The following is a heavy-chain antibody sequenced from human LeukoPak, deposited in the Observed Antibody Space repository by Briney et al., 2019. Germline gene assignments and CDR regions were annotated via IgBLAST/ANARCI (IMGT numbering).Heavy chain of an antibody. D-gene: IGHD1-26*01. J-gene: IGHJ4*02. V-gene: IGHV3-48*01. CDR3: ATHSTSERSDY. CDR1: GFTFSSYS. Sequence: GGSLRLSCAASGFTFSSYSMNWVRQAPGKGLEWVSYISHSSSTIYYADSVKGRFTISRDNSKNTLYLQMNSLRAEDTAVYYCATHSTSERSDYWGQGTLVTVSS. CDR2: ISHSSSTI.